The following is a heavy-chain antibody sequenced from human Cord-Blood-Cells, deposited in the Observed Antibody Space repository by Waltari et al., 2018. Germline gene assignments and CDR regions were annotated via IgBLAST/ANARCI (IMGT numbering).Heavy chain of an antibody. CDR2: NNHSGST. Sequence: QVQLQQWGAGLLKPSETLSLTCAVYGGSFSGYYWSWIRQPPGKGLEWIGENNHSGSTNYNPSLKSRVTISVDTSKNQFSLKLSSVTAADTAVYYCARGLNDAFDIWGQGTMVTVSS. J-gene: IGHJ3*02. CDR3: ARGLNDAFDI. V-gene: IGHV4-34*01. CDR1: GGSFSGYY.